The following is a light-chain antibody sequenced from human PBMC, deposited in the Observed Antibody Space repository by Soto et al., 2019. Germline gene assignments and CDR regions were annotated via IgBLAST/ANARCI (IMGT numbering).Light chain of an antibody. CDR3: QQYDNWPLT. V-gene: IGKV3-11*01. CDR1: QSVDSY. Sequence: EIVLTQSPATLSLSPGERATLSCRASQSVDSYLAWYQQKPGQAPRLLIYDASNRATGIPARFSGSGSGTDFTLTISSLEPEDFAVYYCQQYDNWPLTFGGGTKVDIK. J-gene: IGKJ4*01. CDR2: DAS.